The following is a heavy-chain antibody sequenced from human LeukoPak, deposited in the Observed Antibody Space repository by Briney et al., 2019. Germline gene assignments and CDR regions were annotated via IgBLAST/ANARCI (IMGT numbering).Heavy chain of an antibody. CDR1: GFTFSSYG. J-gene: IGHJ4*02. CDR3: ARDTRGGGTKVNFDY. Sequence: PGGSLRLSCAASGFTFSSYGMNWVRQAPGKGLEWVSSISSSSSYIYYADSVKGRFTISRDNAKNSLYLQMNSLRAEDTAVYYCARDTRGGGTKVNFDYWGQGTLVTVSS. D-gene: IGHD4-17*01. CDR2: ISSSSSYI. V-gene: IGHV3-21*01.